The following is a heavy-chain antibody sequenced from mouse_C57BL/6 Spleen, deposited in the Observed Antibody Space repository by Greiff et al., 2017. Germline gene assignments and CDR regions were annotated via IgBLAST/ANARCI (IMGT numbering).Heavy chain of an antibody. CDR3: AISNYEEAY. CDR2: LHPSDSDT. D-gene: IGHD2-5*01. CDR1: GYTFTSYW. Sequence: QVQLQQPGAELVKPGASVKVSCKASGYTFTSYWMHWVKQRPGQGLEWIGRLHPSDSDTTYTQKFKGKATLTVDKSSSTAYMQLSSLTSEDSAVYYCAISNYEEAYWGQGTLVTVSA. V-gene: IGHV1-74*01. J-gene: IGHJ3*01.